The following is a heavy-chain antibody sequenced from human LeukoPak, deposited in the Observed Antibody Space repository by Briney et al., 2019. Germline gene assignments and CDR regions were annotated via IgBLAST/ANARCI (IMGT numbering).Heavy chain of an antibody. V-gene: IGHV4-61*01. D-gene: IGHD2-2*01. J-gene: IGHJ3*02. Sequence: PSETLSLTCTVSGGSISSSSYYWSWIRQPPGKGLEWIGYIYYSGSTNYNPSLKSRVTISVDTSKNQFSLKLSSVTAADTAVYYCARDGYYARGAFDIWGQGTMVTVSS. CDR2: IYYSGST. CDR1: GGSISSSSYY. CDR3: ARDGYYARGAFDI.